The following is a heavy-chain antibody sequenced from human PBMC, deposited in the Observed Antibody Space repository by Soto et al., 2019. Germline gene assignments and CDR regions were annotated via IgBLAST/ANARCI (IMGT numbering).Heavy chain of an antibody. CDR1: GASISSSY. CDR2: VSYSGST. Sequence: SETLSLTCTVSGASISSSYWSWIRQSPGKGLEWIGYVSYSGSTNYNPSLKSRVTISVDTSKNQFSLKLSSATAVDTATYYCARVPGYYDSSGFIGFDSWGQGTLVTVSS. CDR3: ARVPGYYDSSGFIGFDS. V-gene: IGHV4-59*01. D-gene: IGHD3-22*01. J-gene: IGHJ4*02.